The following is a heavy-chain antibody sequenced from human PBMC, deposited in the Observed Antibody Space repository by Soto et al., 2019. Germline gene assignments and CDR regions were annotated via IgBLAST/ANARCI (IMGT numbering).Heavy chain of an antibody. CDR3: AREGALLQRGGYSGYVVGYYYYGMDV. D-gene: IGHD5-12*01. CDR1: GGTFSSYA. CDR2: IIPIFGTA. V-gene: IGHV1-69*01. J-gene: IGHJ6*02. Sequence: QVQLVQSGAEVKKPGSSVKVSCKASGGTFSSYAISWVRQAPGQGLEWMGGIIPIFGTANYAQKFQGRVTIAADESTSAAYMERSSLRSEEAAVYYCAREGALLQRGGYSGYVVGYYYYGMDVWGQGTTVTVSS.